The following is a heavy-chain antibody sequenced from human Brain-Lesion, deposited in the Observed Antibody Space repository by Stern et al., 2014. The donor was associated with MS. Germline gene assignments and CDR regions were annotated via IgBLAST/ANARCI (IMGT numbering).Heavy chain of an antibody. CDR1: GGSISSGSYY. CDR2: IYASGSP. J-gene: IGHJ4*02. D-gene: IGHD5-18*01. V-gene: IGHV4-61*02. Sequence: QVQLVESGPGLVKPSQTLSLTCSVSGGSISSGSYYWNWIRQPAGKGMEWIGRIYASGSPTYSPPLKGRVFISGDTAKNQFSRKLSSVTAADAAMYYCVRETGGYTYGDTDFFDFWGQGTLVTVSS. CDR3: VRETGGYTYGDTDFFDF.